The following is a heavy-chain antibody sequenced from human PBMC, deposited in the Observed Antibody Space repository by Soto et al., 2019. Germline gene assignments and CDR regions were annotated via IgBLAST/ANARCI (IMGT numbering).Heavy chain of an antibody. CDR2: ISSSSSTI. D-gene: IGHD2-2*01. V-gene: IGHV3-48*01. CDR3: ARVGYSGYCSSTSCASYYYYMDV. J-gene: IGHJ6*03. Sequence: GGSLRLSCAASGFTFSSYSMNWVRQAPGKGLEWVSYISSSSSTIYYADSVKGRFTISRDNAKNSLYLQMNSLRAEDTAVYYCARVGYSGYCSSTSCASYYYYMDVWGKGTTVTVSS. CDR1: GFTFSSYS.